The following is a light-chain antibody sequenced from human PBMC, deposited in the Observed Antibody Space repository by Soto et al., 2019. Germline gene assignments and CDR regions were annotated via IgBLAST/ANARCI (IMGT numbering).Light chain of an antibody. CDR3: QQYGNSPPNT. J-gene: IGKJ2*01. V-gene: IGKV3-20*01. CDR1: QSVSSSY. CDR2: GES. Sequence: EIVLTQSPGTLSLSPGERATLSCRASQSVSSSYLAWYQQKPGQAPRLLIYGESSRATGIPDRFSGSGSGTDFTLTISRLEPEDFAVYFCQQYGNSPPNTFGQGTKVEIK.